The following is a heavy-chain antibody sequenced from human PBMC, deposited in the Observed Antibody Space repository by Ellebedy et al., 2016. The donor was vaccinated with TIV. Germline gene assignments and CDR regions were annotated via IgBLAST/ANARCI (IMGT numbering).Heavy chain of an antibody. V-gene: IGHV2-5*02. CDR1: GFSLSSNGMN. Sequence: SGPTLVKPTQTLTLTCTFSGFSLSSNGMNVGWVRQSPGKALEWLGLIYWDDDRRYSPHLKSRLTITKDTSKNQVLLTMTNVDPADTATYYCAHNDYYGSGTYGHWGQGILVTVSS. J-gene: IGHJ4*02. CDR3: AHNDYYGSGTYGH. CDR2: IYWDDDR. D-gene: IGHD3-10*01.